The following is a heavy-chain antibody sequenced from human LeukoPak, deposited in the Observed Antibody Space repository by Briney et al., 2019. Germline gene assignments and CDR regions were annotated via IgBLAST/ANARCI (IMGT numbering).Heavy chain of an antibody. CDR3: ARVPSSYDILTGYTGGYYFDY. V-gene: IGHV4-39*07. J-gene: IGHJ4*02. CDR2: IYYSGRT. CDR1: GGSISSSSYY. D-gene: IGHD3-9*01. Sequence: KPSETLSLTCTVSGGSISSSSYYWGWIRQPPGKGLEWNGSIYYSGRTYYNPSLKSRVTISVDTSKNQFSLKLSSVTAADTAVYYCARVPSSYDILTGYTGGYYFDYWGQGTLVTVSS.